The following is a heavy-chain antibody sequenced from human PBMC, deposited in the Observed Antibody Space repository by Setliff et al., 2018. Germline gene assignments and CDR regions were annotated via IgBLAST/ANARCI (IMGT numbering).Heavy chain of an antibody. V-gene: IGHV4-34*01. CDR1: GGPFSGYY. J-gene: IGHJ4*02. CDR2: IYYSGST. CDR3: ATLTGDRGVDY. Sequence: PSETLSLTCAVYGGPFSGYYWSWIRQPPGKGLEWIGEIYYSGSTNYNPSLKSRVTISVDTSKNQFSLNLSAVTAADTAVYYCATLTGDRGVDYWGQGRLVTVSS. D-gene: IGHD7-27*01.